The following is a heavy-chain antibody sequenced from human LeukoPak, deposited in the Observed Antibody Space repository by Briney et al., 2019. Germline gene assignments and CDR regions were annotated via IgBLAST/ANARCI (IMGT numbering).Heavy chain of an antibody. J-gene: IGHJ4*02. V-gene: IGHV1-18*01. CDR1: GYTFTSYG. Sequence: ASVKVSCKASGYTFTSYGISWVRQAPGQGLEWMGWISAYNGNTNYAQKLQGRVTMTTDTSTSTAYMELRSLRSDDTAVYYCARADSISWRKSLDYWGQGTLVTVSS. D-gene: IGHD6-13*01. CDR2: ISAYNGNT. CDR3: ARADSISWRKSLDY.